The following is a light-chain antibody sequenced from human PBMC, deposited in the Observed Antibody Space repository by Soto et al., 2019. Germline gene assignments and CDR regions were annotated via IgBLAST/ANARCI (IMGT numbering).Light chain of an antibody. CDR3: QQYFTTPWT. CDR1: QSVLYSSNDRSY. V-gene: IGKV4-1*01. J-gene: IGKJ1*01. Sequence: EIVMTQSPDSLAVSLGERATIKCKYSQSVLYSSNDRSYLAWFQQKPGQPPKALIYWASSRESGVPDRFSGSGSGTDFTLSISSLQAEDVAVYFCQQYFTTPWTFGQGTKVEI. CDR2: WAS.